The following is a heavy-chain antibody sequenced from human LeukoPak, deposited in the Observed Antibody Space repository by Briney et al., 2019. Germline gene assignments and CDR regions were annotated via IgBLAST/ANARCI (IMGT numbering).Heavy chain of an antibody. CDR1: GFTFRSYS. V-gene: IGHV3-21*01. D-gene: IGHD5-18*01. Sequence: PGGSLRLSCAASGFTFRSYSMNWVRQAPGKGLEWVSSISSSSSHIYYADSVKGRFTISRDNAKNSLYLQMSSLRAEDTAVYYCARDPALVTFFDYWGQGTLVTVSS. CDR3: ARDPALVTFFDY. CDR2: ISSSSSHI. J-gene: IGHJ4*02.